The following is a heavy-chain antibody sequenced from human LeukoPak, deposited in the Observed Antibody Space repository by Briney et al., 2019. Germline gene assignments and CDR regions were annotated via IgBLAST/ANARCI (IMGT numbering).Heavy chain of an antibody. CDR1: GFTFSSYA. CDR3: AKEMFCSSTSCYRFPTGDY. D-gene: IGHD2-2*02. CDR2: MGGSGGST. Sequence: GGSLRLSCAASGFTFSSYAMSWVRQAPGKGLEWVSAMGGSGGSTYYADSVKGRFTISRDNSKNTLYLQMNSLRAEDTAVYYCAKEMFCSSTSCYRFPTGDYWGQGTLVTVSS. J-gene: IGHJ4*02. V-gene: IGHV3-23*01.